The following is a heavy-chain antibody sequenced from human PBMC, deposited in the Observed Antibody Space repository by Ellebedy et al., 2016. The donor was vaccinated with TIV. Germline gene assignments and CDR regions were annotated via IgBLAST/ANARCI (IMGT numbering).Heavy chain of an antibody. Sequence: ASVEVSCXTSGYSFTSYYMHWVRHAPGQGLEWMGLIHPSGGRTSYAQKFQGRVILTRDTSTRTFYMELYSLRSEDTAVYYCARDSERGDDGWFDPWGQGTLVTVSS. CDR3: ARDSERGDDGWFDP. V-gene: IGHV1-46*01. D-gene: IGHD4-17*01. J-gene: IGHJ5*02. CDR2: IHPSGGRT. CDR1: GYSFTSYY.